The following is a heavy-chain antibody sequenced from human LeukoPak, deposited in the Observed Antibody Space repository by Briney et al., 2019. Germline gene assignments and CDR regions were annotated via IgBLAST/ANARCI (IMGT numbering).Heavy chain of an antibody. Sequence: SETLSLTCTVSGGPISTHYWSWIRQPPGKGLECIGYIYYSGITNYNPSLKSRVTISIDTSKNQFSLNLSSVTAADTAVYYCARAGYTYDHDYWGQGSLVTVSS. J-gene: IGHJ4*02. CDR2: IYYSGIT. CDR3: ARAGYTYDHDY. CDR1: GGPISTHY. D-gene: IGHD5-18*01. V-gene: IGHV4-59*11.